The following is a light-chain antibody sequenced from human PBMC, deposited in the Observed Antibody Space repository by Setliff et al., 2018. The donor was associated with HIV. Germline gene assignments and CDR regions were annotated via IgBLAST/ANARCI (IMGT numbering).Light chain of an antibody. CDR2: EVS. CDR3: TSYTSRITWI. J-gene: IGLJ2*01. V-gene: IGLV2-14*01. Sequence: QSALTQPASVSGSPGQSITISCTGTSSDVGGYNFVSWYQQHPGKAPKLIIYEVSNRPSGVSNRFSGSKSGNTASLTISGLQAEDEADYYCTSYTSRITWIFGGGTKVTVL. CDR1: SSDVGGYNF.